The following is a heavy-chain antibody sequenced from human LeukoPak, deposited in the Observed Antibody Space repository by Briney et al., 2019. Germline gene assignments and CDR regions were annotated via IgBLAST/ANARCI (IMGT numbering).Heavy chain of an antibody. CDR2: ISSSGDSI. CDR1: GFTFSTFS. V-gene: IGHV3-48*01. CDR3: ARAPSGLIFFSFDP. J-gene: IGHJ5*02. D-gene: IGHD3/OR15-3a*01. Sequence: GGSLRLSCAASGFTFSTFSMNWVRQAPGKGLEWISYISSSGDSIYYADSVKGRFTISRDNARNSLFLQMNNLRAEDTAVYYCARAPSGLIFFSFDPWGQGTLVTVSS.